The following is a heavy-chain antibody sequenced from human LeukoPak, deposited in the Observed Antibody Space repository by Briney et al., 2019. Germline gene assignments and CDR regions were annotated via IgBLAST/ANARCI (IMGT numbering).Heavy chain of an antibody. CDR3: ARVMVRGLYSY. J-gene: IGHJ4*02. V-gene: IGHV4-34*01. CDR1: GGSFSGYY. Sequence: SETLSLTCAVYGGSFSGYYWSWIRQPPGKGLEWIGEINHSGSTNYNPSLKSRVTISVDTSKNQFSLKPSSVTAADTAVYYCARVMVRGLYSYWGQGTLVTVSS. D-gene: IGHD3-10*01. CDR2: INHSGST.